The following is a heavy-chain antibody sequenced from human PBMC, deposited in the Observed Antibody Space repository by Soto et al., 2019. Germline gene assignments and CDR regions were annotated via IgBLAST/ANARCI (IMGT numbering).Heavy chain of an antibody. CDR1: GYTFTGYY. CDR2: INPNSGGT. V-gene: IGHV1-2*04. D-gene: IGHD5-18*01. Sequence: ASVKVSCKASGYTFTGYYMHWVRQAPGQGLEWMGWINPNSGGTNYAQKFQGWVTMTRDTSISTAYMELSRLRSDDTAVYYCARGGRGYSYGSNWFDPWGQGTLVTVS. CDR3: ARGGRGYSYGSNWFDP. J-gene: IGHJ5*02.